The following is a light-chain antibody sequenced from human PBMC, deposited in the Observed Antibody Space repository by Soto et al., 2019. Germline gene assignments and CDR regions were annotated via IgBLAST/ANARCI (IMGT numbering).Light chain of an antibody. J-gene: IGLJ1*01. CDR3: QSYDSSLTYV. Sequence: QAVVTQPPSVSEAPGQRVTISCTGSSSNIGAGYDVHWYQQLPGTAPKLLIYGNSNRPSGVPDRFSGSKSGTSASLAITGLQPEDEADYYCQSYDSSLTYVFGTGTKLTVL. CDR2: GNS. CDR1: SSNIGAGYD. V-gene: IGLV1-40*01.